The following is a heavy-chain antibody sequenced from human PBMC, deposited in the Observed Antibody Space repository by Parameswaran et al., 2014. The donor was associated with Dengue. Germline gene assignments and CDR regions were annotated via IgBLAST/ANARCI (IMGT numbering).Heavy chain of an antibody. CDR2: ISHDITKN. J-gene: IGHJ5*02. Sequence: VRQAPGKGLEWVAVISHDITKNYADSVKGRFTISRDNSKTTLYLQMDNLRPEDTAVYYCTREAGSSGTGPWFDPWGQGSLVTVSS. V-gene: IGHV3-30*14. D-gene: IGHD6-19*01. CDR3: TREAGSSGTGPWFDP.